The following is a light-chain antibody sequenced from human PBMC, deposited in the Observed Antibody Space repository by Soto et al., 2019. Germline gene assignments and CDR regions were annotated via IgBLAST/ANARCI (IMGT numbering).Light chain of an antibody. Sequence: DIQMTQSPSTLSASVGDRVTITCRASQSISSWLAWYQQKPGXXPKLLIYDASSLESGVPSRFSGSGSGTEFTLTISSLQPDDFATYYCQQHRTFGQGTKVDIK. CDR2: DAS. V-gene: IGKV1-5*01. CDR3: QQHRT. CDR1: QSISSW. J-gene: IGKJ1*01.